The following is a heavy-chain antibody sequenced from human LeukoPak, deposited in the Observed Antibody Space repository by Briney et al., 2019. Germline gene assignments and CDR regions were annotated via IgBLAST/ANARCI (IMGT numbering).Heavy chain of an antibody. D-gene: IGHD3-3*01. V-gene: IGHV3-7*04. CDR1: GFTFSKSW. CDR3: AKDDEGYY. Sequence: GGSLRLSCAASGFTFSKSWMSWLRQTPEKGLEWVANIKEDGSAKYYVDSVKGRFTISRDNAKNSLYLQMNSLRAEDTAVYYCAKDDEGYYWGQGILVTVPS. CDR2: IKEDGSAK. J-gene: IGHJ4*02.